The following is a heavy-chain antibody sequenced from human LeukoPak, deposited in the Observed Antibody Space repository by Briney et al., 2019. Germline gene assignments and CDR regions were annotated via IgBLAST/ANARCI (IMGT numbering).Heavy chain of an antibody. J-gene: IGHJ4*02. V-gene: IGHV3-33*01. CDR1: GFTFSSYG. D-gene: IGHD5-12*01. Sequence: GRSLRLSCAASGFTFSSYGMHWVRQAPGKGLEWVAVIWYDGSNKYYADSVKGRFTISRDNSKNTLYLQMNSLRAEDTAVYYCAREGYSGYDDYWGLGTLVTVSS. CDR2: IWYDGSNK. CDR3: AREGYSGYDDY.